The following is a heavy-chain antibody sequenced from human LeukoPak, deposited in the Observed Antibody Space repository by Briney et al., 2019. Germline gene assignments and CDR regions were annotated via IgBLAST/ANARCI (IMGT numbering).Heavy chain of an antibody. D-gene: IGHD2-15*01. CDR1: GGSISSSSYY. V-gene: IGHV4-39*07. CDR2: IYYSGST. J-gene: IGHJ4*02. CDR3: ARGRRGGNPFDY. Sequence: SETLSLTCTVSGGSISSSSYYWGWIRQPPGKGLEWIGSIYYSGSTYYNPSLKSRVTISVDTSKNQFSLKLSSVTAADTAVYYCARGRRGGNPFDYWGQGTLVTVSS.